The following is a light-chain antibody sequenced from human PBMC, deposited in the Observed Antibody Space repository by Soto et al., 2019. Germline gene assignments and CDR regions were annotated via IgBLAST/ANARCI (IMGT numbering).Light chain of an antibody. CDR2: GAS. CDR1: QSVPTSY. J-gene: IGKJ2*01. CDR3: QQYGISPPT. Sequence: LPQSPDPLSLSPGLRATLSCRASQSVPTSYLAWYQQKLGQPPRLLIYGASTRVAGIPDRFSGRGSGTDFTLTVSRLEPGDFAVYYCQQYGISPPTFGQGTNLEIK. V-gene: IGKV3-20*01.